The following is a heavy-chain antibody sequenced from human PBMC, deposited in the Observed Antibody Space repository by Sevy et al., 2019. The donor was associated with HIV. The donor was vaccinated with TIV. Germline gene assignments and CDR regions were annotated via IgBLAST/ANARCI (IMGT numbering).Heavy chain of an antibody. J-gene: IGHJ3*02. Sequence: GGSLRLSCAASGFTFSSFGMHWVRQAPGKGLEWVVVIWNDRSNKHYADTVKGRFTISRDNSKNTLYLHMNSLRAEDTAVYYCASLPNNYYDSSGYSGKDAFDIWGQGTMVTVSS. D-gene: IGHD3-22*01. CDR3: ASLPNNYYDSSGYSGKDAFDI. CDR2: IWNDRSNK. CDR1: GFTFSSFG. V-gene: IGHV3-33*01.